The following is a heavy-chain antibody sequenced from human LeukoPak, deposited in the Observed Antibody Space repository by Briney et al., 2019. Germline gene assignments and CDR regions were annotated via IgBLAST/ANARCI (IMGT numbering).Heavy chain of an antibody. D-gene: IGHD4-17*01. J-gene: IGHJ4*02. CDR3: ARRVPDYGVETSDY. V-gene: IGHV5-51*01. CDR1: GYSFTSYW. Sequence: GESLKISCKGSGYSFTSYWIAWVRQMPGKDLEWMGIIYPGDPDTTYSPSFQGQVTISVDKSISTAYLQWSSLKASDTAMYYCARRVPDYGVETSDYWGQGTLVTVSS. CDR2: IYPGDPDT.